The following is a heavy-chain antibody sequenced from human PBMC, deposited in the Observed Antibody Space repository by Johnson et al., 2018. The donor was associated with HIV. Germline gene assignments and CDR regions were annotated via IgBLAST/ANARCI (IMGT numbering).Heavy chain of an antibody. CDR1: GFTFSSYA. V-gene: IGHV3-66*01. Sequence: VQLVESGGGVVQPGRSLRLSCAASGFTFSSYAMHWVRQAPGKGLEWVSVIYSGGSTYYADSVKGRFTISRDNSKNTLYLQMNSLRAEDTAVYYCARSGDSIGSFWAGGAFDIWGQGTMVTVSS. D-gene: IGHD3/OR15-3a*01. CDR3: ARSGDSIGSFWAGGAFDI. CDR2: IYSGGST. J-gene: IGHJ3*02.